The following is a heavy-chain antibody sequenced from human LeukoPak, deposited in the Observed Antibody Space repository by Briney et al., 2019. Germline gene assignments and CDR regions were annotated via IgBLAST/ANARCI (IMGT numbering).Heavy chain of an antibody. V-gene: IGHV3-7*01. Sequence: GGSLRLSCAASGFTFSSYWMSWVRQAPGKGLEWVANIKQDGSEKYYVDSVKGRFTISRDNAKNSLYLQMNSLRAEDTAVYYCVRDGLLGYCSSTSCYGLDYWGQGTLVTVSS. CDR2: IKQDGSEK. J-gene: IGHJ4*02. D-gene: IGHD2-2*01. CDR1: GFTFSSYW. CDR3: VRDGLLGYCSSTSCYGLDY.